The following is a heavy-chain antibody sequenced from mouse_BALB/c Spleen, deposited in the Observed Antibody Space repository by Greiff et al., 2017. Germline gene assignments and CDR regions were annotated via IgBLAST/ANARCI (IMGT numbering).Heavy chain of an antibody. Sequence: EVHLVESGGGLVQPGGSLRLSCATSGFTFTDYYMSWVRQPPGKALEWLGFIRNKANGYTTEYSASVKGRFTISRDNSQSILYLQMNTLRAEDSATYYCARDGSSYAMDYWGQGTSVTVSS. V-gene: IGHV7-3*02. CDR3: ARDGSSYAMDY. CDR2: IRNKANGYTT. D-gene: IGHD1-1*01. J-gene: IGHJ4*01. CDR1: GFTFTDYY.